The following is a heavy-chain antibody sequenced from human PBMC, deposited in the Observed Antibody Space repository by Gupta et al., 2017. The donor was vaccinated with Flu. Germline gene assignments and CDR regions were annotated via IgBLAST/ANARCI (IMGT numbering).Heavy chain of an antibody. J-gene: IGHJ4*02. V-gene: IGHV3-23*01. CDR1: GLTFRGYA. CDR3: AKDRSGNPAIDY. D-gene: IGHD6-13*01. CDR2: VGAGGDRT. Sequence: VQLLESGGGVVQPGESLRPSCVVSGLTFRGYAMNWVRQAPGKGLEWLSTVGAGGDRTYYADSVMGRFTISRDNSKNTIYLQMNSLRGDDTAVYYCAKDRSGNPAIDYWGQGALVTVSA.